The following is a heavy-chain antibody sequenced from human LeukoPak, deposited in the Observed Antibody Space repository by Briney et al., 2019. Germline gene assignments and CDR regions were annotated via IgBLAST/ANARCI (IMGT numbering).Heavy chain of an antibody. D-gene: IGHD2-2*01. Sequence: ASVKVSCKASGYTFTGYYMHWVRQAPGQGLEWMGWINPISGGTNYAQKFQGRVTMTRDTSISTAYMELSRLRSDDTAVYYCARVVPAAPWFDPWGQGTLVTVSS. CDR2: INPISGGT. V-gene: IGHV1-2*02. CDR1: GYTFTGYY. J-gene: IGHJ5*02. CDR3: ARVVPAAPWFDP.